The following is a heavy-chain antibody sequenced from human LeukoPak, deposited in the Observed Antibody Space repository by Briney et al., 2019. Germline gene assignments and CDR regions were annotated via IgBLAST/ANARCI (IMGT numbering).Heavy chain of an antibody. D-gene: IGHD3-22*01. Sequence: ASVKVSCKASGYTFTSYYMHWVRQAPGQGLEWMGIINPSGGSTSYAQKFQGRVTMTRDMSTSTVYMELSSLRSEDTAVYYCASYYYDSSGPLWPLDPWGQGTPVTVSS. CDR3: ASYYYDSSGPLWPLDP. CDR1: GYTFTSYY. CDR2: INPSGGST. J-gene: IGHJ5*02. V-gene: IGHV1-46*01.